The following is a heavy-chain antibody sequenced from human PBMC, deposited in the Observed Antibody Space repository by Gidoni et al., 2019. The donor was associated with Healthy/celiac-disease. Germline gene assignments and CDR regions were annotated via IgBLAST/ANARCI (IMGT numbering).Heavy chain of an antibody. CDR2: INHSGST. V-gene: IGHV4-34*01. CDR1: GGSFRGYY. J-gene: IGHJ4*02. D-gene: IGHD3-3*01. Sequence: QVQLQPWGAGLLKPSETLSLTCAVYGGSFRGYYWSWIRQPPGKGLEWIGEINHSGSTNYNPSLKSRVTISVDTSKNQFSLKLSSVTAADTAVYYCARGDTTIFGVVITHFDYWGQGTLVTVSS. CDR3: ARGDTTIFGVVITHFDY.